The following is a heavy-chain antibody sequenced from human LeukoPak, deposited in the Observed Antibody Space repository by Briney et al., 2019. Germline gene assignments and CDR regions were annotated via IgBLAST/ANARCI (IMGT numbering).Heavy chain of an antibody. CDR3: TRLYCSSTSCLNCFDP. Sequence: GGSLRLSCAASGFTFSGSAMHWVRQASGKGLEWVGRIRSKANSYATAYAASVKGRFTISRDDSKNTAYLQMNSLKTEDTAVYYCTRLYCSSTSCLNCFDPWGQGTLVTVSS. CDR1: GFTFSGSA. CDR2: IRSKANSYAT. J-gene: IGHJ5*02. D-gene: IGHD2-2*01. V-gene: IGHV3-73*01.